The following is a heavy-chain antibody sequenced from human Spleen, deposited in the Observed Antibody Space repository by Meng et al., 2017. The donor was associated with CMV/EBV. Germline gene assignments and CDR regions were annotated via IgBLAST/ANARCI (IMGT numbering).Heavy chain of an antibody. V-gene: IGHV3-9*01. J-gene: IGHJ6*02. CDR1: GFTFDDYT. D-gene: IGHD3-3*01. Sequence: GGSLRLSCGAFGFTFDDYTMYWVRQTPGKGLEWVSAISWNSAIRDYAGSVKGRFIISRDNAKKTLYLQMNTLRTEDTALYYCARAQKSALMTGMGVWGQGTTVTVSS. CDR3: ARAQKSALMTGMGV. CDR2: ISWNSAIR.